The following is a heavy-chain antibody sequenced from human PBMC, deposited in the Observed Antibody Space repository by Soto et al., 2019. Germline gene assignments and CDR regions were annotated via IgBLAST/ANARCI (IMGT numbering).Heavy chain of an antibody. V-gene: IGHV1-69*12. D-gene: IGHD4-17*01. CDR2: IIPIFGTA. CDR3: ARDATVGTFQSNGVDV. Sequence: QVQLVQSGAEVKKPGSSVKVSCKASGGTFSSYAISWVRQAPGQGLEWMGGIIPIFGTANYAQKFQGRVTITADESTSTASMERRSLRSEDTAVYYCARDATVGTFQSNGVDVWGQGSTVTVSS. CDR1: GGTFSSYA. J-gene: IGHJ6*02.